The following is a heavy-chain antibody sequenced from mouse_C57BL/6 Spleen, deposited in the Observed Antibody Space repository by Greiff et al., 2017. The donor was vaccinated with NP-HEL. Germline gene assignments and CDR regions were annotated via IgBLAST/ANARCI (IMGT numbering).Heavy chain of an antibody. Sequence: QVQLQQPGAELVRPGSSVKLSCKASGYTFTSYWMDWVKQRPGQGLEWIGNIYPSDSETHYNQKFKDKATLTVDKSSSTAYMQLSSLTSEDSAVYYCARKDYGTDWYFDVWGTGTTVTVSS. CDR1: GYTFTSYW. V-gene: IGHV1-61*01. D-gene: IGHD1-1*01. CDR3: ARKDYGTDWYFDV. J-gene: IGHJ1*03. CDR2: IYPSDSET.